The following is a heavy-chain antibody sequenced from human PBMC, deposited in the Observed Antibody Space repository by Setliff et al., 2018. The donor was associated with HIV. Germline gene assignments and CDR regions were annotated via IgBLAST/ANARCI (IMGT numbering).Heavy chain of an antibody. CDR1: GYSITSGYS. J-gene: IGHJ4*02. CDR2: AYHSGRT. Sequence: TLSLTCAVSGYSITSGYSWGWIRQSPGKGLEWIGNAYHSGRTYYNPSLKSRVAMSIDTSKNQFSLRLNSVTAADTAMYYCARVPFGSGSYYFDFWGQGTLVTVSS. CDR3: ARVPFGSGSYYFDF. D-gene: IGHD3-10*01. V-gene: IGHV4-38-2*01.